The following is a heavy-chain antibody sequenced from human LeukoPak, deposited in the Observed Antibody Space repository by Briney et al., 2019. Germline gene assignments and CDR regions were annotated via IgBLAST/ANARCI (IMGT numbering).Heavy chain of an antibody. Sequence: SETLSLTCVVSGGSISSSNWWSWVRQPPGKGLEWIGEIYHSGSTVYNPSLKSRVTISIDESKNQFSLKLNSVTAADTAVYYCARDRAFHYWGQGPLVTVSS. CDR1: GGSISSSNW. J-gene: IGHJ4*02. CDR3: ARDRAFHY. CDR2: IYHSGST. V-gene: IGHV4-4*02.